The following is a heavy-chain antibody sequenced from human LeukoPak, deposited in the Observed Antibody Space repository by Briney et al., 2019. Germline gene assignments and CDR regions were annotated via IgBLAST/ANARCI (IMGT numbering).Heavy chain of an antibody. CDR2: ISSSSSTI. J-gene: IGHJ3*02. Sequence: GGSLRLSCAASGFTFSSYSMNWVRQAPGKGLEWVSYISSSSSTIYYADSVKGRFTISRDNAKNSLYLQMNSLRAEDTAVYYCARDYGSAPWGAPLGPDAFDIWGQGTMVTVSS. V-gene: IGHV3-48*01. CDR3: ARDYGSAPWGAPLGPDAFDI. CDR1: GFTFSSYS. D-gene: IGHD3-16*01.